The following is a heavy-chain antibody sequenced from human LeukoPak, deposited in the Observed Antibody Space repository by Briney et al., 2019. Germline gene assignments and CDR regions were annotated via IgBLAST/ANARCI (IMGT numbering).Heavy chain of an antibody. Sequence: SVKVSCKASGDTFSSFAIIWVRQAPGQGLEWMGGIIPVFGGANHTPKFQGRVTFTTDQSTSTAYMELSSLKSEDTAVYYCVRAPFYLDSSAWDWGQGTLVTVSS. CDR1: GDTFSSFA. V-gene: IGHV1-69*05. D-gene: IGHD3-22*01. CDR3: VRAPFYLDSSAWD. CDR2: IIPVFGGA. J-gene: IGHJ4*02.